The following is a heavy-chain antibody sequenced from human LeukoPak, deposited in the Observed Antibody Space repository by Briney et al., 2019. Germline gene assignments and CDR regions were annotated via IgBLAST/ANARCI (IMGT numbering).Heavy chain of an antibody. CDR2: IYTSGST. CDR1: GGSISSGSYY. V-gene: IGHV4-61*02. CDR3: ARDHSKYYDFWSGYFTWFDP. Sequence: SETLCLTCTVSGGSISSGSYYWSWIRQPAGKGLEWIGRIYTSGSTNYNPSLKSRVTISVDTSKNQFSLKLSSVTAADTAVYYCARDHSKYYDFWSGYFTWFDPWGQGTLVIVSS. J-gene: IGHJ5*02. D-gene: IGHD3-3*01.